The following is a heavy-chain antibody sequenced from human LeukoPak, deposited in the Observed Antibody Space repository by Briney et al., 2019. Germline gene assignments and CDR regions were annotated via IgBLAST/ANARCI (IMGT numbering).Heavy chain of an antibody. J-gene: IGHJ4*02. Sequence: GRSLRLSCAASGFTFSSYAMSWVRQAPGKGLGWVSAISGSGGSTYYADSVKGRFTISRDNSKNTLYLQMNSLRTEDTAVYYCAKGDYYDSSGSDYWGQGTLVTVSS. D-gene: IGHD3-22*01. CDR1: GFTFSSYA. V-gene: IGHV3-23*01. CDR2: ISGSGGST. CDR3: AKGDYYDSSGSDY.